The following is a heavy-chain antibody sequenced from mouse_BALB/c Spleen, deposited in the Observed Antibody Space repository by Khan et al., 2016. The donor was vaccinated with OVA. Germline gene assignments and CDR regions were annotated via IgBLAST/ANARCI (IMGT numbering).Heavy chain of an antibody. CDR1: GFTFSSYG. V-gene: IGHV5-6*01. CDR2: ISNGSSYT. Sequence: EVQLLETGGDLVQPGGSLNLSCEASGFTFSSYGMSWLRQTPDKRLEWVATISNGSSYTYFADTVKGRLTISRDNAKNTLYLQMSSLKSEDTAMYYCARHRFTTPTAWFAYWGEGTLVTVFA. D-gene: IGHD1-2*01. J-gene: IGHJ3*01. CDR3: ARHRFTTPTAWFAY.